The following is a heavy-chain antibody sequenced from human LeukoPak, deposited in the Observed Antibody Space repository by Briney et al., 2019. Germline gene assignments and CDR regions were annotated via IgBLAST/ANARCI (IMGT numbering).Heavy chain of an antibody. D-gene: IGHD4-17*01. J-gene: IGHJ4*02. V-gene: IGHV4-31*03. Sequence: SETLSLTCTVSGGSISSGGYYWSWIRQHPGKGLEWIGYIYYSGSTYYNPSLKSRVTISVDTSKNQFSLKLSSATAADTAVYYCARVDYGDYRFDYWGQGTLVTVSS. CDR1: GGSISSGGYY. CDR2: IYYSGST. CDR3: ARVDYGDYRFDY.